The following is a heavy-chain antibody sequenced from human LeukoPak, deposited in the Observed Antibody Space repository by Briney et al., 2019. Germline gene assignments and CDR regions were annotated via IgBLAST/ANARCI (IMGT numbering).Heavy chain of an antibody. D-gene: IGHD5-18*01. Sequence: GGSLRLSCAASGVTFSDYYMSWIRQAPGKGLEWVSYISSSSSYTNYADSVKGRFTISRDNAKNSLYLQMNSLRAEDTAVYYCARVRRDTAMVKDYWGQGTLVTVSS. CDR2: ISSSSSYT. CDR1: GVTFSDYY. CDR3: ARVRRDTAMVKDY. J-gene: IGHJ4*02. V-gene: IGHV3-11*06.